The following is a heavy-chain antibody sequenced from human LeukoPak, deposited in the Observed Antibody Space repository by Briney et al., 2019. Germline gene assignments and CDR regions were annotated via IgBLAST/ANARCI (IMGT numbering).Heavy chain of an antibody. CDR1: GYTFTSYY. CDR2: INPSGGST. J-gene: IGHJ4*02. CDR3: AREAASGGYVYY. V-gene: IGHV1-46*01. D-gene: IGHD5-12*01. Sequence: ASVKVSCKASGYTFTSYYMHWVRQAPGQGLEWMGIINPSGGSTSCAQKFQGRVTMTRDTSTSTVYMELSSLRSEDTAVYYCAREAASGGYVYYWGQGTLVTVSS.